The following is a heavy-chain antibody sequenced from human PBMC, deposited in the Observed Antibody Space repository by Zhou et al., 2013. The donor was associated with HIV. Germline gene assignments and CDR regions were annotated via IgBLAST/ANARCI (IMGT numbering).Heavy chain of an antibody. CDR3: ARCYYDNSGCDF. CDR2: FDPDDGKA. CDR1: GYIFTNYA. V-gene: IGHV1-24*01. J-gene: IGHJ4*02. D-gene: IGHD3-22*01. Sequence: QVQLVQSGAEVKKPGASVKVSCKASGYIFTNYAMHWVRQAPGQGLEWMGYFDPDDGKAVYAQKFEGRLSVTQDSSTDTASMELRSLRSEDTAVYYCARCYYDNSGCDFWGRGTLVTVSS.